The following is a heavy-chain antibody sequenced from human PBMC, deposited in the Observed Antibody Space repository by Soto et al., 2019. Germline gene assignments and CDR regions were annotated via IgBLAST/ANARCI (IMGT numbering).Heavy chain of an antibody. CDR3: ARDDYSGLPPGPY. V-gene: IGHV4-34*01. CDR2: INHSGST. D-gene: IGHD5-12*01. CDR1: GGSFSGYY. Sequence: SETLSLTCAVYGGSFSGYYWSWIRQPPGKGLEWIGEINHSGSTNYNPSLKSRVTISVDTSKNQFSLKLSSVTAADTAVYYCARDDYSGLPPGPYWGKGTTVTVSS. J-gene: IGHJ6*04.